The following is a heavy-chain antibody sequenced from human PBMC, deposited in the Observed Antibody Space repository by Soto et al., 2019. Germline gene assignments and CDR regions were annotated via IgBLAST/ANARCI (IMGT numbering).Heavy chain of an antibody. CDR2: ISDGGST. D-gene: IGHD6-19*01. V-gene: IGHV4-59*12. CDR3: AREKAVASTGWLDP. Sequence: SETLSLTCNVSGDSIYTYYWNWIRQSPGKGLEWLGYISDGGSTTYNPSLKSRVTMSVDTSKSQVSLKLTSVSAADTAVYYCAREKAVASTGWLDPWGQGTLVTVSS. J-gene: IGHJ5*02. CDR1: GDSIYTYY.